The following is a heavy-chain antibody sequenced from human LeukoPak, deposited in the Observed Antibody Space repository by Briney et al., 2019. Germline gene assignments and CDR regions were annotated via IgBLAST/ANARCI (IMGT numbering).Heavy chain of an antibody. J-gene: IGHJ4*02. V-gene: IGHV3-48*03. CDR3: ATGAKIAVAGTFDY. D-gene: IGHD6-19*01. CDR1: GFTFSSYE. CDR2: ISSSGSTI. Sequence: GGSLRLSCAASGFTFSSYEMNWVRQAPGKGLEWVSYISSSGSTIYYADSVKGRFTISRDNAKNSLYLQMNSLRAEDTAVYYCATGAKIAVAGTFDYWGQGTLVTVSS.